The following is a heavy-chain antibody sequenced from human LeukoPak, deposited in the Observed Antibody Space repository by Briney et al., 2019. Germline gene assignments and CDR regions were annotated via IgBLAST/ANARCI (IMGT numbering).Heavy chain of an antibody. Sequence: SETLSLTCAVYGGSFSGYYWSWIRQPPGKGLEWIGEINHSGSTNYNPSLKSRVTISVDTSKNQFSLKLSSVTAADTAVYYCARANYYDSSGYYANWGLGTLVTVSS. CDR3: ARANYYDSSGYYAN. CDR2: INHSGST. CDR1: GGSFSGYY. D-gene: IGHD3-22*01. J-gene: IGHJ4*02. V-gene: IGHV4-34*01.